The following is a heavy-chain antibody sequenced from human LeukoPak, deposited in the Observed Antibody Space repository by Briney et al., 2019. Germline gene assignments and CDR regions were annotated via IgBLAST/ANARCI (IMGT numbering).Heavy chain of an antibody. J-gene: IGHJ6*03. V-gene: IGHV3-73*01. Sequence: GGSLRLSCAASGFTFSGSAMHWVRQASGKGLEWVGRIRSKANSYATAYAASVKGRFTISRDDSKNTAYLQTNSLKTEDTAVYYCNSDAYYYYYMGVWGKGTTVAVSS. CDR3: NSDAYYYYYMGV. CDR1: GFTFSGSA. CDR2: IRSKANSYAT. D-gene: IGHD2-15*01.